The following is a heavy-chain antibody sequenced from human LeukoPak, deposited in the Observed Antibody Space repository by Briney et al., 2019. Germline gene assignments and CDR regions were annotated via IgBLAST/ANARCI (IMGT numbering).Heavy chain of an antibody. Sequence: GGSLRLSCAASGFTFSDYYMSWIRQAPGKGLEWASYISSSGSTIYYADSVKGRFTISRDNAKNSLYLQMNSLRAEDTAVYYCARDLAYSSSWYRGFDYWGQGTLVTVSS. CDR3: ARDLAYSSSWYRGFDY. CDR2: ISSSGSTI. CDR1: GFTFSDYY. V-gene: IGHV3-11*01. J-gene: IGHJ4*02. D-gene: IGHD6-13*01.